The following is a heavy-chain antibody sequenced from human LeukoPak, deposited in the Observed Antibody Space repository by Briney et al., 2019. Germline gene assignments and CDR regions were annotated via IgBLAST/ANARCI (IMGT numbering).Heavy chain of an antibody. CDR1: GFTFNSYW. D-gene: IGHD6-19*01. V-gene: IGHV3-7*03. Sequence: GGSLKLSCAASGFTFNSYWMTWVRQAPGKGLEWVADIKQDGSDKYYAGSVKGRFTISRDNAKNSLYLQMNSLRAEDTAVYFCARYNSAWKTDDYWGQGTLVTVSS. CDR3: ARYNSAWKTDDY. J-gene: IGHJ4*02. CDR2: IKQDGSDK.